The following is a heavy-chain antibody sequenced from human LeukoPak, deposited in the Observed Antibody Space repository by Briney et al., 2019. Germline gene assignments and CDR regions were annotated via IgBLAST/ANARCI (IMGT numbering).Heavy chain of an antibody. Sequence: LGGSLRVSCAGSGFTVDSYSMNWVRQAPGKGLEWVSSISGGSGYIYYAAAVKGRFTMSRDNAKNSLYLQMDSLRAEDTAVYYCARGVDSAMVVDYWGQGTLVTVSS. J-gene: IGHJ4*02. CDR2: ISGGSGYI. D-gene: IGHD5-18*01. CDR3: ARGVDSAMVVDY. V-gene: IGHV3-21*01. CDR1: GFTVDSYS.